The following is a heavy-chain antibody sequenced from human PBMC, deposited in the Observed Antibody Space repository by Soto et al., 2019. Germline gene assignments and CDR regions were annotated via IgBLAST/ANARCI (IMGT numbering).Heavy chain of an antibody. CDR2: ISSSSSYT. Sequence: GGSLRLSCAASGFTFSDYYMSWIRQAPGKGLEWLSYISSSSSYTNYADSVKGRFTISRDNAKNSLYLQMKRLRAEDTAVYYCARDRPYSSGWWGYFDYWGQGTLVTVSS. CDR3: ARDRPYSSGWWGYFDY. D-gene: IGHD6-19*01. J-gene: IGHJ4*02. V-gene: IGHV3-11*05. CDR1: GFTFSDYY.